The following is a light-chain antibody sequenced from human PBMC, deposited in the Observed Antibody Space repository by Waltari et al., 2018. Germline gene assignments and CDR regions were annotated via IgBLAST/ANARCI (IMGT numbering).Light chain of an antibody. CDR1: SGHRSNI. Sequence: QLVLTQSPSASASLGASVKLTCTLSSGHRSNIVAWLQQQPGKGPRFLMKVNSDGSHTKGDEIPDRFSGSSSGAERYLTISNVQSEEEAEYFCETGGHGTWVFGGGTKLNVL. CDR2: VNSDGSH. CDR3: ETGGHGTWV. J-gene: IGLJ3*02. V-gene: IGLV4-69*01.